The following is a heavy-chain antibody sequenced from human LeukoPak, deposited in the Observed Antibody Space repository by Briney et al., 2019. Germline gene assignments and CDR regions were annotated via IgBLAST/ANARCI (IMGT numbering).Heavy chain of an antibody. D-gene: IGHD6-19*01. CDR3: ARVTGSVAGTVPLYWYFDL. Sequence: GASVKVSCKASGYIFTGYYMHWVRQAPGQGLEWMGWINPSSGDTNYAQKFQGRVTMTRDTSISTAYMELSRLRSDDTAVYYCARVTGSVAGTVPLYWYFDLWGRGTLVTVSS. V-gene: IGHV1-2*02. J-gene: IGHJ2*01. CDR2: INPSSGDT. CDR1: GYIFTGYY.